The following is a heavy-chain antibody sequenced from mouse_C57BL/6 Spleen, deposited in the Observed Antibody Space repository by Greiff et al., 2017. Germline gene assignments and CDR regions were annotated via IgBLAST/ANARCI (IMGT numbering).Heavy chain of an antibody. CDR2: IDPNSGGT. D-gene: IGHD3-2*02. CDR1: GYTFTSYW. Sequence: VQLQQPGAELVKPGASVKLSCKASGYTFTSYWMHWVKQRPGRGLEWIGRIDPNSGGTKYNEKFKSKATLTVDKPSSTAYMQLSSLTSEDSAVYDCARSSGSSGYPPYAMDYWGQGTSVTVSS. V-gene: IGHV1-72*01. J-gene: IGHJ4*01. CDR3: ARSSGSSGYPPYAMDY.